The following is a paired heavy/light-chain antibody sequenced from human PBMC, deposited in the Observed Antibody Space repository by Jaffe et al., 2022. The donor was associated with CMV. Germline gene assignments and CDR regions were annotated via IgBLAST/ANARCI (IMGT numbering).Heavy chain of an antibody. Sequence: LQESGPGPVKPSETLSLTCSVSGGSIASKNYYWGWIRQSPGKGLEWIGSVYYGGKTKYNPSLKSRVMISVDPARDQFSLQLSSVTAADTAIYYCARQRFHFVGTRPTRGTPTFYMDVWGNGTTVSVSS. CDR2: VYYGGKT. V-gene: IGHV4-39*01. CDR1: GGSIASKNYY. CDR3: ARQRFHFVGTRPTRGTPTFYMDV. J-gene: IGHJ6*03. D-gene: IGHD1-26*01.
Light chain of an antibody. CDR3: QQYNDYSV. Sequence: DIQMTQSPSTLSASVGDRVTITCRASQSISDWLAWYQQRPGEAPKLLIYKASTLQTGAPSRFSGSGYGTEFTLTISSLQPDDFATYYCQQYNDYSVFGQGTKLE. CDR2: KAS. J-gene: IGKJ2*01. CDR1: QSISDW. V-gene: IGKV1-5*03.